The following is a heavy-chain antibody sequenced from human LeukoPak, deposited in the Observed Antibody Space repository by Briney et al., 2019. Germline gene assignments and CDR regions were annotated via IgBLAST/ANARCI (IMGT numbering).Heavy chain of an antibody. CDR2: ISGSGGSI. CDR1: GFTFSSYA. CDR3: AKNSYLNYYDSSGYYYHAFDI. Sequence: GGSLRLSCAASGFTFSSYAMSWVRQAPGKGLEWVSGISGSGGSIYYADSVKGRFTISRDNSKNTLYLQMNSLRVEDTAVYYCAKNSYLNYYDSSGYYYHAFDIWGQGTMVTVSS. J-gene: IGHJ3*02. V-gene: IGHV3-23*01. D-gene: IGHD3-22*01.